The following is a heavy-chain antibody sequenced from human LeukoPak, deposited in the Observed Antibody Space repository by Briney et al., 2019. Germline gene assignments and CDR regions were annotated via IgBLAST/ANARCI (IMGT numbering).Heavy chain of an antibody. V-gene: IGHV3-9*01. CDR1: GFTFDDYA. CDR3: AKAPYYYGSGSGY. J-gene: IGHJ4*02. D-gene: IGHD3-10*01. CDR2: ISWNSGSI. Sequence: GGSLRLSCAASGFTFDDYAMHWVRQAPGKGLEWASGISWNSGSIGYADSVKGRFTISRDNAKNSLYLQMNSLRAEDTAVYYCAKAPYYYGSGSGYWGQGTLVTVSS.